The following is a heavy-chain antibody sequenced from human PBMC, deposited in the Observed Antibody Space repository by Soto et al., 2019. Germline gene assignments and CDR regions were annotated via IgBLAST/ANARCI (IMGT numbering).Heavy chain of an antibody. CDR1: GYIFISYG. Sequence: QVHLVQSGPEVKKPGASVKVACRASGYIFISYGISCVRQAPGQGLEWMGWINTYTGQTNYAQNLQGRVTVTTDTSSTTAYMELRSLRSDDTAVYYCARDRGYCIGGSCSSDWFDPWGQGTLVTVSS. J-gene: IGHJ5*02. CDR2: INTYTGQT. V-gene: IGHV1-18*04. CDR3: ARDRGYCIGGSCSSDWFDP. D-gene: IGHD2-15*01.